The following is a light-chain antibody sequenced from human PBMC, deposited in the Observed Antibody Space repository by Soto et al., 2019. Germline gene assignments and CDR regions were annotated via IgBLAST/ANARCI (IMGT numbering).Light chain of an antibody. V-gene: IGKV1-39*01. CDR1: ESIRNY. J-gene: IGKJ4*01. Sequence: DIQMTQSPSSLSASVGDRVTITCRASESIRNYLNWYQHKPGKAPKLLIYSTSTLQSGVPSRFSGSRSGTDFTLTISSLQPEDFATYYCQQSYNKPVTFGGGTKVEI. CDR3: QQSYNKPVT. CDR2: STS.